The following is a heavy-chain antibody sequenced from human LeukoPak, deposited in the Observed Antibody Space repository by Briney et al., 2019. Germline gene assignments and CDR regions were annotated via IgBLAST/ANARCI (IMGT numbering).Heavy chain of an antibody. CDR1: GVTFSSYG. J-gene: IGHJ4*02. CDR2: ISSDGNDK. D-gene: IGHD5-12*01. V-gene: IGHV3-30*03. Sequence: GGSLRLSCAASGVTFSSYGMHWVRQAPGKGLECVALISSDGNDKLYGDSVKGRVNISRDDSQSTLYLQMNRLRAEDTAVYYCTTKVIRGNSGDDYDDWGQGTLVTVSS. CDR3: TTKVIRGNSGDDYDD.